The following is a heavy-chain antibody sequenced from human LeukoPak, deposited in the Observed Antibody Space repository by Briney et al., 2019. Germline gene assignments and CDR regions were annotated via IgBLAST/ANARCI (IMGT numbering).Heavy chain of an antibody. J-gene: IGHJ4*02. D-gene: IGHD4-23*01. V-gene: IGHV3-30*03. CDR3: ARGRVNGNSGYYFDY. CDR1: GFTFSSYG. CDR2: ISYDGSNK. Sequence: GGSLRLSCAASGFTFSSYGMHWVRQAPGKGLEWVAVISYDGSNKYYADSVKGRFTIPRDNSKNTLYLQMNSLRAEDTAVYYCARGRVNGNSGYYFDYWGQGTLVTVSA.